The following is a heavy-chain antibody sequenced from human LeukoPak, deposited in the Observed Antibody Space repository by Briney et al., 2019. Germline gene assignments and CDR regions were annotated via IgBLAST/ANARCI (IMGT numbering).Heavy chain of an antibody. D-gene: IGHD4-17*01. CDR1: GFTFDDYA. Sequence: PGGSLRLSCAASGFTFDDYAMHWVRQAPGKGLEWVSGISWNSGSIGYADSVKGRFTISRDNAKNSLYLQMNSLRAEDTALYYCAKDFTVTTTGGFDYWGQGTLVTVSS. V-gene: IGHV3-9*01. CDR3: AKDFTVTTTGGFDY. J-gene: IGHJ4*02. CDR2: ISWNSGSI.